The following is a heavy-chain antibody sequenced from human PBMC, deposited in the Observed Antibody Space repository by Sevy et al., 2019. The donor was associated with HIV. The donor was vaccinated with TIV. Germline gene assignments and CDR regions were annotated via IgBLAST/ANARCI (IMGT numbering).Heavy chain of an antibody. V-gene: IGHV3-30-3*01. CDR1: GFTFSSYA. Sequence: GGSLRLSCAASGFTFSSYAMHWVRQAPGKGLEWVAVIAYAGSNKYYAASVKGGFTMSRDNAKNRLYLQMNNLRAADTAVVYCASRCSGGSCYSAWFDPWGQGTLVTVSS. J-gene: IGHJ5*02. CDR2: IAYAGSNK. D-gene: IGHD2-15*01. CDR3: ASRCSGGSCYSAWFDP.